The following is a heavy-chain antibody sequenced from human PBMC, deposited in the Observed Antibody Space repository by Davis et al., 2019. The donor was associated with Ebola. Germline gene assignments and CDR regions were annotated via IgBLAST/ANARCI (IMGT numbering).Heavy chain of an antibody. CDR1: GFTFSSYW. J-gene: IGHJ4*02. CDR2: IKQDGSEK. D-gene: IGHD1-26*01. Sequence: GESLKISCAASGFTFSSYWMSWVRQAPGKGLEWVANIKQDGSEKYYADSVKGRFTISRDNSKNTLYLQMNSLRAEDTAVYYCAKAPKISGSYAYWGQGTLVTVSS. V-gene: IGHV3-7*03. CDR3: AKAPKISGSYAY.